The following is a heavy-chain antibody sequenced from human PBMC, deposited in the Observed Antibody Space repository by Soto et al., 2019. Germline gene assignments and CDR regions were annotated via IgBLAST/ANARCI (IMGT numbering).Heavy chain of an antibody. Sequence: SETLSLTCTVSGGSISSSSYYWSWIRQPPGKGLEWIGSIYYSGGTYYNPSLKSRVTISVDTSKNQFSLKLSPVTAADTAVYYCARRDSSSTGVDAFDIWGQGXMVTV. CDR1: GGSISSSSYY. J-gene: IGHJ3*02. D-gene: IGHD6-6*01. V-gene: IGHV4-39*01. CDR3: ARRDSSSTGVDAFDI. CDR2: IYYSGGT.